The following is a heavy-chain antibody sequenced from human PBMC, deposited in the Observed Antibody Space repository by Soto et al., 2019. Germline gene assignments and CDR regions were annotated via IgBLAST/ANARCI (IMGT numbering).Heavy chain of an antibody. J-gene: IGHJ3*02. V-gene: IGHV4-30-4*01. CDR3: ARETYYYDSSGNDDAFDI. Sequence: SETLSLTCTVSGGSISSGDYYWSWIRQPPGKGLEWIGYIYYSGSTYYNPSLKSRVTISVDTSKNQFSLKLSSVTAADTAVYYCARETYYYDSSGNDDAFDIWGQGTMVTVSS. CDR1: GGSISSGDYY. D-gene: IGHD3-22*01. CDR2: IYYSGST.